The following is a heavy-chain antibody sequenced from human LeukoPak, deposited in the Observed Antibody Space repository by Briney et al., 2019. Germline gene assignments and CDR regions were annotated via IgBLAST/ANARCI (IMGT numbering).Heavy chain of an antibody. V-gene: IGHV4-59*01. CDR1: GGSISNYY. CDR2: IYYTGNT. CDR3: ARNTADAFDI. D-gene: IGHD4-17*01. Sequence: SETLSLTCTVSGGSISNYYWNWIRQPPGKGLEWIGYIYYTGNTIYNPSLKSRVTISVDTSKNQFSLKLSSVTAADTAVYYCARNTADAFDIWGQGTMVTVSS. J-gene: IGHJ3*02.